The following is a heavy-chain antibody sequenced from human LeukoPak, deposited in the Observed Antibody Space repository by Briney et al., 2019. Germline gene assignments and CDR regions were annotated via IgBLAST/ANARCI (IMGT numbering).Heavy chain of an antibody. D-gene: IGHD4-4*01. CDR2: FDPEDGET. V-gene: IGHV1-24*01. CDR3: ATDLTSTSVTSFDY. CDR1: GYTLTELS. Sequence: ASVKVSFTVSGYTLTELSMHWVRQAPGKGLEWMGGFDPEDGETIYAQKFQGRVTMTEDTSTDTAYMELSSLRSEDTAVYYCATDLTSTSVTSFDYWGQGTLVTVSS. J-gene: IGHJ4*02.